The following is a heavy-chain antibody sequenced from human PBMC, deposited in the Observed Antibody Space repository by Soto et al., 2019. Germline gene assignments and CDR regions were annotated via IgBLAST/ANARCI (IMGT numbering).Heavy chain of an antibody. Sequence: SETLSLTCAVYGGSLSGYYWSWIRQPPGKGLEWIGEIDHSGSTNYNPSLKSRVTISVDTSKNQFSLKLSSVTAADTAVYYCARTVYGDYVWYYFDYWGQGTLVTVSS. CDR2: IDHSGST. D-gene: IGHD4-17*01. CDR1: GGSLSGYY. V-gene: IGHV4-34*01. J-gene: IGHJ4*02. CDR3: ARTVYGDYVWYYFDY.